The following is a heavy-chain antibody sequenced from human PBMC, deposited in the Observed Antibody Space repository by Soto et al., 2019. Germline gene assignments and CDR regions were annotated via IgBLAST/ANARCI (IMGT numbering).Heavy chain of an antibody. CDR1: GFTFSSYA. J-gene: IGHJ5*02. V-gene: IGHV3-30-3*01. CDR3: ARDVYSSSWYWFDP. D-gene: IGHD6-13*01. CDR2: ISYDGSNK. Sequence: PGGSLSLSCAASGFTFSSYAMHWVRQAPGKGLEWVAVISYDGSNKYYADSVKGRFTISRDNSKNTLYLQMNSLRAEDTAVYYSARDVYSSSWYWFDPWGQGTLVTVSS.